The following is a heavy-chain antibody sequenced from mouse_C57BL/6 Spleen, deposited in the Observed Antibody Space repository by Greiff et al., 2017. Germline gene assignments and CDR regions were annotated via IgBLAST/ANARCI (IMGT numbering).Heavy chain of an antibody. CDR3: ARDGSSLDY. CDR1: GFNIKDYY. J-gene: IGHJ2*01. D-gene: IGHD1-1*01. Sequence: EVQLQQSGAELVKPGASVKLSCTASGFNIKDYYMHWVKQRTEQGLEWIGRIDPEDGVIKSSPNFQGKATITADTSSNTAYLQLSSLTSEDTAVYYCARDGSSLDYWGQGTTLTVSS. CDR2: IDPEDGVI. V-gene: IGHV14-2*01.